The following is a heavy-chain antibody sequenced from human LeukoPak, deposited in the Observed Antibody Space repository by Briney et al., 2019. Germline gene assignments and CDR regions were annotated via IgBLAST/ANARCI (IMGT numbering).Heavy chain of an antibody. V-gene: IGHV1-18*01. Sequence: GASVKVSCKAPGYTFTSYGISWVRQAPGQGLEWMGWISAYNGNTYFAQNLQGRVTMTTDTSTSTAYMELRSLRSDDTAVYYCAREEYCNSTTCYKAFDIWGQGTMVTVSS. CDR2: ISAYNGNT. D-gene: IGHD2-2*02. CDR1: GYTFTSYG. CDR3: AREEYCNSTTCYKAFDI. J-gene: IGHJ3*02.